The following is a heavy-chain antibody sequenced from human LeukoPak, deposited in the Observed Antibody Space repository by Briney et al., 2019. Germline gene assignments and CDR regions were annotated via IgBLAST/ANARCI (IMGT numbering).Heavy chain of an antibody. CDR3: AKGTMDGGQYYYDSS. J-gene: IGHJ4*02. D-gene: IGHD3-22*01. CDR2: ISSSGATT. CDR1: GFTFSSYA. Sequence: GGSLRLSCAASGFTFSSYAMSWVRQPPGKGLEWVSAISSSGATTYYADPVKGRFTISRDNSKNTLYLQMNSLRAEDTAVYYCAKGTMDGGQYYYDSSGGQGTLVTVSS. V-gene: IGHV3-23*01.